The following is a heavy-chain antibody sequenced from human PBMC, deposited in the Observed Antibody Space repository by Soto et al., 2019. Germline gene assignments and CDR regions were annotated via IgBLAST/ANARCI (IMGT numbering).Heavy chain of an antibody. CDR2: INHSGST. Sequence: SETLSLTCAVYGGSFSGYYWSWIRQPPGKGLEWIGEINHSGSTNYNPSLKSRVTISVDTSKNQFSLKLSSVTAADTAVYYCARGLIDCSSTSCYALGSNWFDPWGQGTLVTVSS. J-gene: IGHJ5*02. V-gene: IGHV4-34*01. CDR1: GGSFSGYY. D-gene: IGHD2-2*01. CDR3: ARGLIDCSSTSCYALGSNWFDP.